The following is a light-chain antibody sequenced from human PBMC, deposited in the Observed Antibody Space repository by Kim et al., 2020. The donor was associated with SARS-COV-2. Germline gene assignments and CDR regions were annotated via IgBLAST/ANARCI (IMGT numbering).Light chain of an antibody. Sequence: ELTQSPGTLSLSPGERATLSCRASQSVSSTYLAWYQQKPGQAARLLMYGASSRATGIPARFSGSGSGTDFTLTISRREPEDFAVYYCHQYGGSPWTFGQGTKVDIK. V-gene: IGKV3-20*01. CDR1: QSVSSTY. CDR3: HQYGGSPWT. CDR2: GAS. J-gene: IGKJ1*01.